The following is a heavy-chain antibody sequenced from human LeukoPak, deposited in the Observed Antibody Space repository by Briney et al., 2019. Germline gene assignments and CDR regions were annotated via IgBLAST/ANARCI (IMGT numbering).Heavy chain of an antibody. Sequence: ASVKVSCKASGYTFTSHYMHWVRQAPGQGLEWMGLINPSGSSTLYAQKFQGRVTMTRDMSTTTDYMELSSLRSEDTAVYYCARDNTVGDIAWWFDPWGQGTLVTVSS. J-gene: IGHJ5*02. D-gene: IGHD3-16*02. CDR2: INPSGSST. CDR1: GYTFTSHY. CDR3: ARDNTVGDIAWWFDP. V-gene: IGHV1-46*01.